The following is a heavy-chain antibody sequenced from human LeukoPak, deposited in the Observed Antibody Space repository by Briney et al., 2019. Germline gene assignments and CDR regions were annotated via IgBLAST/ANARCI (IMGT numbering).Heavy chain of an antibody. Sequence: PSETLSLTCTVSGGSISSYYWSWIRQPAGKGLEWIGRIYTSGSTNYNPSLKSRVTMSVDTSKNQFSLKLSSVTAADTAVYYCARRGYFDWSIYYFDYWGQGTLVTVSS. J-gene: IGHJ4*02. CDR3: ARRGYFDWSIYYFDY. CDR1: GGSISSYY. V-gene: IGHV4-4*07. CDR2: IYTSGST. D-gene: IGHD3-9*01.